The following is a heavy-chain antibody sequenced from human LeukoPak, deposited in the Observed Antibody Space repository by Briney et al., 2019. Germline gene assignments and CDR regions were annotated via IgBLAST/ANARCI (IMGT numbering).Heavy chain of an antibody. CDR1: GFTFSSYW. Sequence: QPGGSLRLSCAASGFTFSSYWMSWVRQAPGKGLEWVANLKQDGSEKYYVDSAKGRFTISRDNAKNSLYLHMNSLRAEDTAVYYCARDRVEIVPAVIDFWGQETLVTVSS. V-gene: IGHV3-7*01. CDR3: ARDRVEIVPAVIDF. J-gene: IGHJ4*02. CDR2: LKQDGSEK. D-gene: IGHD2-2*01.